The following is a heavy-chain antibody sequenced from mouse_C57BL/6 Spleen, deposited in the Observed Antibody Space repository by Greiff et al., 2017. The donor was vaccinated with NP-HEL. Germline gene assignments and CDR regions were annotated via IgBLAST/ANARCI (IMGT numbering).Heavy chain of an antibody. Sequence: QFQLPPPGAELLKPGASVQLSCKASGYTFTSSWLPWVKQRPGRGLEWIGRIDPNSGGTKYNEKFKSKATLTVDKPSSTAYMQLSSLTSEDSAVYYCARARNWDDYAMDYWGQGTSVTVSS. D-gene: IGHD4-1*01. CDR1: GYTFTSSW. J-gene: IGHJ4*01. V-gene: IGHV1-72*01. CDR2: IDPNSGGT. CDR3: ARARNWDDYAMDY.